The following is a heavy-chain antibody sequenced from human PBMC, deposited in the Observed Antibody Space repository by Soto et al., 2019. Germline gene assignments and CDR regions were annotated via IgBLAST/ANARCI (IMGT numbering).Heavy chain of an antibody. Sequence: QVQLVESGGGVVQPGRSLRLSCAASGFTFSSYAMHGVRQAPGKWLEWVAVISYDGSNKYYADSVKGRFTISRDNSKNQLYLQMNSLRAEDTAVYYCARGLLSSSWFDTPPHDYWGQGTLVTVSS. CDR3: ARGLLSSSWFDTPPHDY. CDR2: ISYDGSNK. J-gene: IGHJ4*02. V-gene: IGHV3-30-3*01. CDR1: GFTFSSYA. D-gene: IGHD6-13*01.